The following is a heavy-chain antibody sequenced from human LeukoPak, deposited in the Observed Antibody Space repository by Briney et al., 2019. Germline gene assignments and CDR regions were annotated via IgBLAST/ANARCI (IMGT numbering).Heavy chain of an antibody. CDR2: INHSGST. D-gene: IGHD3-3*01. J-gene: IGHJ5*02. Sequence: SETLSLTCAVYGGSFSGYYWSWIRQPPGKGLEWIGEINHSGSTNYNPSLKSRVTISVDTSKNQFSLKLSSVTAADTAVNYCARGVLRFLEWLGGGFDPWGQGTLVTVSS. V-gene: IGHV4-34*01. CDR1: GGSFSGYY. CDR3: ARGVLRFLEWLGGGFDP.